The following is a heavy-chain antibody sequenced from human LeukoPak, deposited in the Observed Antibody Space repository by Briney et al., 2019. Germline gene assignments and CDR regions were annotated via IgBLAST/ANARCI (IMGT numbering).Heavy chain of an antibody. D-gene: IGHD6-13*01. CDR2: INPNGGAT. Sequence: GVSVKVSCKTSGYTFTGYYIHWVRQAPGQGFEWMGWINPNGGATKYVQNFQGRVTMTRDTSISTAYMELSSLRSDDTAVYFCARWGFEAATNTLYTFDIWGQGTMVTVSS. J-gene: IGHJ3*02. CDR1: GYTFTGYY. V-gene: IGHV1-2*02. CDR3: ARWGFEAATNTLYTFDI.